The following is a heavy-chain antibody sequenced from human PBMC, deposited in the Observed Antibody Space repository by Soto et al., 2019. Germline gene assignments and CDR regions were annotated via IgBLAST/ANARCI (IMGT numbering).Heavy chain of an antibody. CDR2: INAGNGNT. Sequence: ASVKVSCKASGYTFTSYAMHWVRQAPGQRLEWMGWINAGNGNTKYSQKFQGRVTMTRNTSISTAYMELSSLRSEDTAVYYCARERSAAGAGWFEPWGQGTLVTVSS. V-gene: IGHV1-3*01. J-gene: IGHJ5*02. D-gene: IGHD6-13*01. CDR3: ARERSAAGAGWFEP. CDR1: GYTFTSYA.